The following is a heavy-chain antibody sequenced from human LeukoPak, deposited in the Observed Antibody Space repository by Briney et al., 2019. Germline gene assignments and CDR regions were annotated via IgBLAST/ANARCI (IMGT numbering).Heavy chain of an antibody. CDR3: ASSDGLPPRSDSSYDVFDY. CDR2: IYHSGYT. CDR1: GGTIISGNW. Sequence: SESLTLSCAVSGGTIISGNWWSWVRQPPGKGLEWIGVIYHSGYTNYKQSLKSRVTISLDKSKNQLSLNLSTVRAADTALSYCASSDGLPPRSDSSYDVFDYWGQGTLVTAYS. V-gene: IGHV4-4*02. J-gene: IGHJ4*02. D-gene: IGHD5-12*01.